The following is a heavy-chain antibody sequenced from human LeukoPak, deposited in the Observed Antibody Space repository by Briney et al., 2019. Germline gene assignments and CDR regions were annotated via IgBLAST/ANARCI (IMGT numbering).Heavy chain of an antibody. V-gene: IGHV3-7*01. D-gene: IGHD6-6*01. CDR2: IKQDGSEK. CDR1: GFTFSSYA. CDR3: ARSRASVAARPMQAFDI. J-gene: IGHJ3*02. Sequence: GGSLRLSCAASGFTFSSYAMSWVRQAPGKGLEWVANIKQDGSEKYYVDSVKGRFTISRDNAKNLLYLQMNSLRAEDTAVYYCARSRASVAARPMQAFDIWGQGTMVTVSS.